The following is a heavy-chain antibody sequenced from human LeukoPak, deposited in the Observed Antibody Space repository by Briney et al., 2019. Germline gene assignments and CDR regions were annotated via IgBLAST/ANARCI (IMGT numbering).Heavy chain of an antibody. D-gene: IGHD3-22*01. V-gene: IGHV3-30*18. J-gene: IGHJ4*02. CDR3: AKALATWDSSGYPHY. CDR2: ISYDGSNK. CDR1: GFTFSSYG. Sequence: GGSLRLSCAASGFTFSSYGMHWVRQAPGKGLEWVAVISYDGSNKYYADSVKGRFTISRDNSKNTLYLQMNSLRAEDTAVYYCAKALATWDSSGYPHYWGQGTLVTVSS.